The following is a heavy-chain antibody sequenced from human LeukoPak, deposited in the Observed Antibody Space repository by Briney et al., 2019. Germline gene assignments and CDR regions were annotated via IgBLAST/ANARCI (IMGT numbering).Heavy chain of an antibody. Sequence: SETLSLTCTVSGYSISSGYYWGWIRQPPGKGLEWIGSIYHSGSTYYNPSLKSRVTISVDTSKNQFSLKLSSVTAADTAVYYCARVGSAVRGVISDYWGQGTLVTVSS. CDR3: ARVGSAVRGVISDY. J-gene: IGHJ4*02. D-gene: IGHD3-10*01. CDR1: GYSISSGYY. V-gene: IGHV4-38-2*02. CDR2: IYHSGST.